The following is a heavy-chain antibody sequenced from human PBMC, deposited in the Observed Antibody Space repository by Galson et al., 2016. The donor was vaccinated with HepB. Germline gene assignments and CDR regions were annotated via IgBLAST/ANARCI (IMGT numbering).Heavy chain of an antibody. Sequence: SLRLSCATSGFTFGDYAMSWFRQAPGKGLEWVGFIRSKTYGGTTEYAASVKARFTISRDDSKSFAYLQMNSLNTGDTAVYYCARGTPDYRPHYFDYWGQGTLVTVSS. J-gene: IGHJ4*02. CDR2: IRSKTYGGTT. CDR1: GFTFGDYA. CDR3: ARGTPDYRPHYFDY. D-gene: IGHD4-11*01. V-gene: IGHV3-49*03.